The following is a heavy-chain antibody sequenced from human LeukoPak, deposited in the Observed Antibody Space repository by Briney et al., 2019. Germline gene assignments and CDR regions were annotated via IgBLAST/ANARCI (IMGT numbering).Heavy chain of an antibody. CDR1: GGTFSSYA. Sequence: SVKVSCKASGGTFSSYAIRWVRQAPGQGLEWMGRIIPILGIANYAQKFQGRVTITADKSTSTAYMELSSLRSEDTAVYYCASSILEWFWFDPWGQGTLVTVSS. CDR2: IIPILGIA. V-gene: IGHV1-69*04. CDR3: ASSILEWFWFDP. D-gene: IGHD3-3*01. J-gene: IGHJ5*02.